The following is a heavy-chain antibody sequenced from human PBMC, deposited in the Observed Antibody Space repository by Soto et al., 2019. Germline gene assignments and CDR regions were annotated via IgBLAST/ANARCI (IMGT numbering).Heavy chain of an antibody. CDR2: LYADGST. D-gene: IGHD5-18*01. Sequence: VQLVETGGALIQPGGSLRLSCAASGFPVNATYLSWVRQAPGKGLEWLSVLYADGSTYYIDSVKGRFRISRDSSKNTLYLQMDSLRADDTATYFCARTAEGDTPRTHWYFDLWGRGTLVTVSS. CDR3: ARTAEGDTPRTHWYFDL. CDR1: GFPVNATY. J-gene: IGHJ2*01. V-gene: IGHV3-53*02.